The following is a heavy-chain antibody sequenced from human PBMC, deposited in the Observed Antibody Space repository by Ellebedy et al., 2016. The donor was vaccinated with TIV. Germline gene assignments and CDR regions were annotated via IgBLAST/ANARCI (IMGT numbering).Heavy chain of an antibody. CDR3: AREFSALWFGESLSGMDV. CDR1: GYTFISYG. J-gene: IGHJ6*02. D-gene: IGHD3-10*01. V-gene: IGHV1-18*01. Sequence: ASVKVSCKASGYTFISYGISWVRQAPGQGLEWMGWISAYNNNTNYAQKFQGRVTMIKDTSTSTAYMELRSLRSDDTAVYYCAREFSALWFGESLSGMDVWGQGTTVTVSS. CDR2: ISAYNNNT.